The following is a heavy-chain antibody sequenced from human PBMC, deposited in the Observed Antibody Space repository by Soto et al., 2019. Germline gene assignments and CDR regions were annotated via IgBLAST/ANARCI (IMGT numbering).Heavy chain of an antibody. J-gene: IGHJ4*02. CDR2: IYYSGST. D-gene: IGHD6-19*01. Sequence: QLQLQESGPGLVKPSETLSLTCTVSGGSISSSSYYWGWIRQPPGKGLEWIGSIYYSGSTYYNPSLKSRVTISVDTSKNQFSLKLSSVTAADTAVYYCASQPSGWYKAEYFDYWGQGTLVTVSS. V-gene: IGHV4-39*01. CDR1: GGSISSSSYY. CDR3: ASQPSGWYKAEYFDY.